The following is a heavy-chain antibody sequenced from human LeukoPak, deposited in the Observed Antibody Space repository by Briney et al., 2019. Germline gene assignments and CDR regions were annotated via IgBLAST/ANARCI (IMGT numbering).Heavy chain of an antibody. CDR2: IYHSGST. CDR3: ARYWDYYGSGSYSDY. V-gene: IGHV4-4*02. Sequence: SGTLSLTCAASGGSISSSNWWSWVRQPPGKGLEWIGEIYHSGSTNYNPSLKSRVTISVDKSKNQFSLKLSSVTAADTAVYYCARYWDYYGSGSYSDYWGQGTLVTVSS. J-gene: IGHJ4*02. CDR1: GGSISSSNW. D-gene: IGHD3-10*01.